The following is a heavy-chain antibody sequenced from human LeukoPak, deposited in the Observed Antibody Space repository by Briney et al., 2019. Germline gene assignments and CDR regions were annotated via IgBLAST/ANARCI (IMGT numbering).Heavy chain of an antibody. CDR3: ASVGPPLYYYGMDV. Sequence: ASVKVSCKASGYTFTSYDINWVRQATGQGLEWMGWMNPNSGNTGYAQKFQGRVTMTRNTSISTAYMELSSLRSEDTAVYYCASVGPPLYYYGMDVWGQGTTVTVSS. J-gene: IGHJ6*02. CDR1: GYTFTSYD. V-gene: IGHV1-8*01. D-gene: IGHD1-26*01. CDR2: MNPNSGNT.